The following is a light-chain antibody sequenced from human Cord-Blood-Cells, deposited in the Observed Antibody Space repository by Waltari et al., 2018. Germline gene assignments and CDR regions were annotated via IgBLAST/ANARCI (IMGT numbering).Light chain of an antibody. CDR2: GAS. CDR3: QQYNNWPLT. Sequence: EIVMTQSPATLSVSPGERATPSCRASQSVSSTLAWYQQKPGQDPRLLIYGASTSATGIPARFSGSGSGTEFTLTISSLQSEDFAVYYCQQYNNWPLTFGGGTKVEIK. CDR1: QSVSST. V-gene: IGKV3-15*01. J-gene: IGKJ4*01.